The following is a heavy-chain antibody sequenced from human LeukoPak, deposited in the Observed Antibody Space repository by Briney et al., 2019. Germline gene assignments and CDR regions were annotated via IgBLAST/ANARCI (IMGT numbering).Heavy chain of an antibody. CDR2: IYHSGST. Sequence: PSETLSLTCAVSGYSISSGYYWGWIRQPPGKGLGWIGSIYHSGSTYYNPSLKGRVTISVDTSKNQFSLKLSSVTAADTAVYYCARLDLQCDVFDFDYWGQGTLVTVSS. J-gene: IGHJ4*02. V-gene: IGHV4-38-2*01. D-gene: IGHD4-11*01. CDR3: ARLDLQCDVFDFDY. CDR1: GYSISSGYY.